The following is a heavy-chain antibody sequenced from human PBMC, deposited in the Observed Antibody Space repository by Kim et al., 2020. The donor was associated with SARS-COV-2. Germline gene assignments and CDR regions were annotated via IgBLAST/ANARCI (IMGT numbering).Heavy chain of an antibody. CDR3: ARHAVVPADYYYYYGMDV. Sequence: GESLKISCKGSGYSFTSYWIGWVRQMPGKGLEWMGIIYPGDSDTRYSPSFQGQVTISADKSISTAYLRWSRLKASDTAVYYCARHAVVPADYYYYYGMDVWGQGTTVTVSS. CDR2: IYPGDSDT. J-gene: IGHJ6*02. V-gene: IGHV5-51*01. CDR1: GYSFTSYW. D-gene: IGHD2-2*01.